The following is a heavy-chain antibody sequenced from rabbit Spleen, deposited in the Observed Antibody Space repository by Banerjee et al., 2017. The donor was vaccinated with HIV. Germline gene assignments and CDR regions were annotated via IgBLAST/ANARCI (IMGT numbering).Heavy chain of an antibody. Sequence: QSLEESGGDLVEPGASLTLTCTASGFSFSTVYWIYWVRQAPGKGLEWIGTIFAGSTGTTDYASWAKGRVTISKTSSTTVTLQMTSLTAADTATYFCARDFDFWGQGTLVTVS. CDR1: GFSFSTVYW. V-gene: IGHV1S40*01. J-gene: IGHJ4*01. CDR2: IFAGSTGTT. CDR3: ARDFDF.